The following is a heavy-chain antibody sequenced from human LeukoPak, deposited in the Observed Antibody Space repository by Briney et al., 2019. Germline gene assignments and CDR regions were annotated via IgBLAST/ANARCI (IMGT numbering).Heavy chain of an antibody. D-gene: IGHD2-21*02. Sequence: GGSLRLSCAASGFTFSSYAMHWVRQAPGKGLEWVALISYDGSNKYYADSVKGRFTISRDNSKNTLYLQMSSLRAEDTAVYYCAKDWRAYCGGDCYSYFNYWGQGTLVTVSS. CDR1: GFTFSSYA. J-gene: IGHJ4*02. CDR3: AKDWRAYCGGDCYSYFNY. V-gene: IGHV3-30*04. CDR2: ISYDGSNK.